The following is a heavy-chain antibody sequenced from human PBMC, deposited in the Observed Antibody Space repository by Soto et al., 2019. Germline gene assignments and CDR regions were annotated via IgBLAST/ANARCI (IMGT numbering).Heavy chain of an antibody. CDR1: GFTFSSYG. J-gene: IGHJ6*02. D-gene: IGHD4-17*01. CDR3: ASDLRANYYYYYGMDV. V-gene: IGHV3-33*01. CDR2: IWYDGSNK. Sequence: QVQLVESGGGVVQHGRSLRLSCAASGFTFSSYGMHWVRQAPGKGLEWVAVIWYDGSNKYYADSVKGRFTISRDNSKNTLYLQMNSLRAEDTAVYYCASDLRANYYYYYGMDVWGQGTTVTVSS.